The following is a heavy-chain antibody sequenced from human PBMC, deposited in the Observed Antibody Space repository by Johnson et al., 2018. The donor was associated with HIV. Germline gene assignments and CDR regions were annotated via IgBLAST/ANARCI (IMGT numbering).Heavy chain of an antibody. CDR1: GCTLRSYG. CDR3: ATSTASDAFDI. CDR2: ICCDGGHK. D-gene: IGHD1-1*01. V-gene: IGHV3-30*03. J-gene: IGHJ3*02. Sequence: QVQLVESGGGLVKPGGSLRLSCAASGCTLRSYGMHRVRQAPGEGLEWVAVICCDGGHKYHADSAKGRFTISRDNSKNTLYLQMNSLRAEDTAVYYCATSTASDAFDIWGQGTMVTVSS.